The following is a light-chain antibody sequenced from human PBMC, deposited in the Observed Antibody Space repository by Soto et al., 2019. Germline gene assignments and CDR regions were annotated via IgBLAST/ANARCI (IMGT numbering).Light chain of an antibody. CDR2: GAS. V-gene: IGKV3-20*01. Sequence: IELTQSPCTLSLSPWERATLSCRASQSVSSSYLAWYQQKPGQAPRLLIYGASSRATGIPDRFSGSGSGTDFTLTISRLEPEDFAVYYCQQYGSSLWTFGQGTKVDI. J-gene: IGKJ1*01. CDR1: QSVSSSY. CDR3: QQYGSSLWT.